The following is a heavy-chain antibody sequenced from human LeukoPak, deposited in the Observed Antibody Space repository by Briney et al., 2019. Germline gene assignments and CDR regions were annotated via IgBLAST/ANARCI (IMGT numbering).Heavy chain of an antibody. Sequence: PGGSLRLSCAASGFTFSNGWMSWVRQAPGKGLEWVGRIKSKSERGTTDYAAPVKGRFTLSRDDSKNTVYLQMNSLKTEDTAVYYCATILLSLFDHWAQGTLVTVSS. J-gene: IGHJ4*02. CDR1: GFTFSNGW. D-gene: IGHD3-16*01. V-gene: IGHV3-15*05. CDR3: ATILLSLFDH. CDR2: IKSKSERGTT.